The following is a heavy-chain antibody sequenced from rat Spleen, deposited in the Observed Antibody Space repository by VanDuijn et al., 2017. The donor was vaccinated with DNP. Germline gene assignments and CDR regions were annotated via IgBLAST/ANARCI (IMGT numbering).Heavy chain of an antibody. D-gene: IGHD1-9*01. V-gene: IGHV2-34*01. CDR2: MWYDGDT. J-gene: IGHJ4*01. Sequence: QVQLEESGPGLMQPSETLSLTCTVSGFSLTSNGVSWVRQPSGKGPEWMGRMWYDGDTAYNSALKSRLSISRDTSKSQVFLKMNSLQTEDTAMYFCARYYGYNYYAMDAWGQGTSVTVSS. CDR1: GFSLTSNG. CDR3: ARYYGYNYYAMDA.